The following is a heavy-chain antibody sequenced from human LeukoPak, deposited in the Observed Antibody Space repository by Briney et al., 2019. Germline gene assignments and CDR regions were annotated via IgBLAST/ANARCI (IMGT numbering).Heavy chain of an antibody. D-gene: IGHD2-2*01. CDR2: TYYRSKWYN. Sequence: SQTLSLTCAISGDSVSSNSAAWNWIRQSPSRGLEWLGRTYYRSKWYNDYAVSVKSRITINPDTSKNQFSLQLNSVTPEDTAVYYCAREDWADSSFGEVPAARDYWGQGTLVTVSS. J-gene: IGHJ4*02. V-gene: IGHV6-1*01. CDR3: AREDWADSSFGEVPAARDY. CDR1: GDSVSSNSAA.